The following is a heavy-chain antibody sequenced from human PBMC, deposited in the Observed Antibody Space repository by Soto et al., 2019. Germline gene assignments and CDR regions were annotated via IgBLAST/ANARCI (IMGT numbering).Heavy chain of an antibody. D-gene: IGHD3-22*01. J-gene: IGHJ6*02. V-gene: IGHV4-31*03. CDR1: GGSISSGGYY. CDR3: ARRTSLDYDSSGYPRNYYYGMDV. Sequence: SETLSLTCTVSGGSISSGGYYWSWIRQHPGKGLEWIGYIYYSGSTYYNPSLKSRVTISVDTSKNQFSLKLSSVTAADTAVYYCARRTSLDYDSSGYPRNYYYGMDVWGQGTTVTVSS. CDR2: IYYSGST.